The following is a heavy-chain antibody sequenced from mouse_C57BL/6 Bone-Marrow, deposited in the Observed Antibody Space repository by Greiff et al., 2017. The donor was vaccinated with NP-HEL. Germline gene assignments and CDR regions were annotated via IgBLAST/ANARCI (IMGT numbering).Heavy chain of an antibody. Sequence: VQVVESGAELARPGASVKMSCKASGYTFTSYTMHWVKQRPGQGLEWIGYINPSSGCTKYNQTFKDKATLTADKSSSTAYMQLSSLTSEDSAVYYCARRRDYYGSSSGAMDYWGQGTSVTVSS. J-gene: IGHJ4*01. CDR1: GYTFTSYT. D-gene: IGHD1-1*01. CDR2: INPSSGCT. V-gene: IGHV1-4*01. CDR3: ARRRDYYGSSSGAMDY.